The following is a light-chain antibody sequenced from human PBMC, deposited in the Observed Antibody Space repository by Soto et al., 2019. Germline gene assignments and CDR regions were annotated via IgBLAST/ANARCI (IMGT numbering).Light chain of an antibody. CDR3: QQYDNWPRT. V-gene: IGKV3-15*01. J-gene: IGKJ1*01. CDR1: QSVSSN. Sequence: IVMTQSPATLSVSPGARATLSCWASQSVSSNLAWYQQKSGQAPRLLMYGASTRASGIPARFSGSGSGTEFTITISSLQSEDCEVYYCQQYDNWPRTFGQGTKVDIK. CDR2: GAS.